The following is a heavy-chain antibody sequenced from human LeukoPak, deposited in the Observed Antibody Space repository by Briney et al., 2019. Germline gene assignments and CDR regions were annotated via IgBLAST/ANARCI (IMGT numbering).Heavy chain of an antibody. CDR2: ISYDGSNK. CDR3: ASQSVAGPAGWFDP. Sequence: PGRSLRLSCAASGFTFSSYAMHWVRQAPGKGLEWVAVISYDGSNKYYADSVKGRFTISRDNSKHTLYLQMNSLRAEDTAVYYCASQSVAGPAGWFDPWGQGTLVTVSS. V-gene: IGHV3-30-3*01. D-gene: IGHD6-19*01. J-gene: IGHJ5*02. CDR1: GFTFSSYA.